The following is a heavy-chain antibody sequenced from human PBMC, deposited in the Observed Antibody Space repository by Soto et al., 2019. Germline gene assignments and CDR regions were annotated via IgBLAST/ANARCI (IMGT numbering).Heavy chain of an antibody. CDR3: AKEIRPRPFPLDYYYGMDV. J-gene: IGHJ6*02. CDR2: ISGSGGST. V-gene: IGHV3-23*01. D-gene: IGHD6-6*01. CDR1: GFTFSSYA. Sequence: EVQLLESGGGLVQPGGSLRLSCAASGFTFSSYAMSWVRQAPGKGLEWVSAISGSGGSTYYADSVKGRFTISRDNSKNTLYLQMNSLRAEDTAVYYCAKEIRPRPFPLDYYYGMDVWGQGTTVTVSS.